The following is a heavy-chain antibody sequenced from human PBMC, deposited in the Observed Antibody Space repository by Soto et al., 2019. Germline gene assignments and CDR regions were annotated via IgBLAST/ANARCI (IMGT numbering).Heavy chain of an antibody. CDR1: ILLQRVH. V-gene: IGHV3-21*01. D-gene: IGHD3-10*01. CDR3: ARGLGGVPVAADLDY. J-gene: IGHJ4*02. CDR2: CTSSSNI. Sequence: GGSLTLLCGLGILLQRVHLELGPPGSREGAGLGLNNCTSSSNIFYAASVKGRFTVSRDNAKNTLYLQMDNLRADDTAVYFCARGLGGVPVAADLDYWGQGTLVTVSS.